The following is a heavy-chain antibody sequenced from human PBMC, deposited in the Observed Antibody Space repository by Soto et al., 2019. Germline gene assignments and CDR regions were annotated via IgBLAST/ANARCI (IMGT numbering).Heavy chain of an antibody. CDR2: ISAYNGNT. V-gene: IGHV1-18*04. Sequence: QVQLVQSGAEVKKPGASVKVSCKASGYTFTSYGISWVRQAPGQGLEWMGWISAYNGNTNYAQKLQGRVTMTTDTSTSTADMELRSLRSDDTAVYYCARVKGFLEWLWDGDDYWGPGTLVTVS. J-gene: IGHJ4*02. D-gene: IGHD3-3*01. CDR1: GYTFTSYG. CDR3: ARVKGFLEWLWDGDDY.